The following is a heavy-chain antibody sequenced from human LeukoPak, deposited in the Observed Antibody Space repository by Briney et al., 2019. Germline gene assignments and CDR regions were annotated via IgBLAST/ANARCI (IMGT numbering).Heavy chain of an antibody. Sequence: GGSLRLSCAASGFTLSRYWMHWVRQAPGKGLVWVSRINSAGSSTNYADSVKGRFTISRDNAKNTLYLQMNSLRSEDTAVYYCANRIGGVNLFDPWGQGTLVTVSS. CDR2: INSAGSST. CDR1: GFTLSRYW. CDR3: ANRIGGVNLFDP. J-gene: IGHJ5*02. D-gene: IGHD2-15*01. V-gene: IGHV3-74*01.